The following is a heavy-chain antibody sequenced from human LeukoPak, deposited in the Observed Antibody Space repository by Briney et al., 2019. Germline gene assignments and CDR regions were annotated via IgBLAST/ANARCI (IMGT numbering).Heavy chain of an antibody. CDR2: INSDGSIT. CDR3: ARSRYSSNWPPFDY. D-gene: IGHD6-13*01. V-gene: IGHV3-74*01. Sequence: GRSLRLSCAASGFTFSSYWMHWVRQVPGKGLVWVSRINSDGSITTYADSVKGRFTISRDNAKNTLYLQMNSLRVDDTAVYYCARSRYSSNWPPFDYWGQGTLVTVSS. J-gene: IGHJ4*02. CDR1: GFTFSSYW.